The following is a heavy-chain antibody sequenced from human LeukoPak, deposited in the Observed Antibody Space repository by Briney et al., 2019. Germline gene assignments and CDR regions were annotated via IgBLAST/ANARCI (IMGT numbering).Heavy chain of an antibody. CDR2: ISATNGNT. Sequence: ASVKVSGMASGYTFTSYGISWVRQAPGQGLEWMRWISATNGNTNYAQKLQGRVTMATDTSTNTTYMELRSLTSDDTAVYYCALTDGFDIWGQGTMVIVSS. V-gene: IGHV1-18*01. CDR1: GYTFTSYG. J-gene: IGHJ3*02. CDR3: ALTDGFDI.